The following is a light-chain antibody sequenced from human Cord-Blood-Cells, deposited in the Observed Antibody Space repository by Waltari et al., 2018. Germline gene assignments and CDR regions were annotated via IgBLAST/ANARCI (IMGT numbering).Light chain of an antibody. V-gene: IGKV4-1*01. J-gene: IGKJ4*01. CDR2: WAS. CDR3: QQYYSTPLT. CDR1: QSVLYSSNNKNY. Sequence: DIVMTQSPVSLAVSLGERATINCKSSQSVLYSSNNKNYLAWYQQKPGQPPKLLIYWASTRESRVPDRFSGSGSGTDFTLTISSLQAEDVAVYYCQQYYSTPLTFGGGTKVEIK.